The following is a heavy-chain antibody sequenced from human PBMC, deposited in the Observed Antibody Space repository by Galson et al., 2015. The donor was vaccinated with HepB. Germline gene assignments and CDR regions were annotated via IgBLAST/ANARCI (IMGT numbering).Heavy chain of an antibody. Sequence: CAISGDSVSSNSAAWNWIRQSPSRGLEWLGRIYYKSKWYNDYAVSVKSRITINPDTSKNRFSLQLNSVTPEDTAVYYCARDNRPPMSVGATTSAFNVWGQGTKVTVSS. D-gene: IGHD1-26*01. V-gene: IGHV6-1*01. J-gene: IGHJ3*01. CDR1: GDSVSSNSAA. CDR2: IYYKSKWYN. CDR3: ARDNRPPMSVGATTSAFNV.